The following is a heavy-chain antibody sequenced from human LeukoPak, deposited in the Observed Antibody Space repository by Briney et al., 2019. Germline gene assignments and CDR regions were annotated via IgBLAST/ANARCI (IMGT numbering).Heavy chain of an antibody. CDR3: ARVVVAARFDY. D-gene: IGHD2-15*01. Sequence: GSLRLSCXASGFTFSSYSMNWVRQAPGKGLEWVSSISSSSSYIYYADSVKGRFTISRDNAKNSLYLQMNSLRAEDTAVYYCARVVVAARFDYWGQGTLVTVSS. CDR1: GFTFSSYS. J-gene: IGHJ4*02. V-gene: IGHV3-21*01. CDR2: ISSSSSYI.